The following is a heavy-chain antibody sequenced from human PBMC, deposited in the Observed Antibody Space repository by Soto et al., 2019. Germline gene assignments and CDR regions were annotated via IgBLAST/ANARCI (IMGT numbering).Heavy chain of an antibody. V-gene: IGHV2-5*02. Sequence: QITLKESGPPLVKPTQTLTLTCTFSGFSLSTSGVGVGWIRQPPGKALEWLALIYWDDDKRYSPSLKSRLTITKDTSKNQVVLTMTNLDPVDTATYYCAHRSLGLSAEDAPTPYFDYWGQGTLVTVSS. CDR3: AHRSLGLSAEDAPTPYFDY. D-gene: IGHD3-16*01. CDR2: IYWDDDK. J-gene: IGHJ4*02. CDR1: GFSLSTSGVG.